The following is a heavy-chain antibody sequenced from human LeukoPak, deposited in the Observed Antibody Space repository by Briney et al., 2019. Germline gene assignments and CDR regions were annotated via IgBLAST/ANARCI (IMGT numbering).Heavy chain of an antibody. CDR1: GGSISSGSYY. Sequence: SETLSLTCTVSGGSISSGSYYWSWIRQPAGKGLDWIGSIYTTGSTNYNPSLKSRVTMSVDTSKNQFSLKLTSVTAADTAVYYCARAGGYNSPLVYWGQGTLVTVSS. D-gene: IGHD5-24*01. CDR3: ARAGGYNSPLVY. V-gene: IGHV4-61*02. CDR2: IYTTGST. J-gene: IGHJ4*02.